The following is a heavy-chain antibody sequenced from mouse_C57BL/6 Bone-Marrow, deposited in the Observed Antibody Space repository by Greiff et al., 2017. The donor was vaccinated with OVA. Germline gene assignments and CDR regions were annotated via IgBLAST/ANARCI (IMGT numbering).Heavy chain of an antibody. Sequence: VQLVESGAELARPGASVKLSCKASGYTFTSYGISWVKQRTGQGLEWIGEIYPRSGNTYYNEKFKGKATLTADNSSSPAYMELSSLTSEDSAFYFCARGPLDYYGSSSSWFAYWGQGTLVTVSA. J-gene: IGHJ3*01. V-gene: IGHV1-81*01. CDR1: GYTFTSYG. CDR3: ARGPLDYYGSSSSWFAY. D-gene: IGHD1-1*01. CDR2: IYPRSGNT.